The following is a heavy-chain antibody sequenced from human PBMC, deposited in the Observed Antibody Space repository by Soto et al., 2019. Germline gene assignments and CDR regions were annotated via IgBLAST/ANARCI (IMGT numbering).Heavy chain of an antibody. J-gene: IGHJ2*01. CDR1: GDNVSNNTAS. D-gene: IGHD1-1*01. Sequence: SQTLSLTCAISGDNVSNNTASWSWIRQSPSRGLEWLGRTFFRSKWSNDYAVSVKSRIIINSDTSKNQFSLQLNSVTPEDTAVYYCARDKLDNRYFDLWGRGTLVTSPQ. CDR3: ARDKLDNRYFDL. V-gene: IGHV6-1*01. CDR2: TFFRSKWSN.